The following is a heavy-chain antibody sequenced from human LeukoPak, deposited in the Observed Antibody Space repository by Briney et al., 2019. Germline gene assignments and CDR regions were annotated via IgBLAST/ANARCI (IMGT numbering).Heavy chain of an antibody. Sequence: SETLSLTCAVYGGSFSGYYWSWIRQPPGKGLEWIGEINHSGSTNYKPSLKSRVTISVDTSKNQFSLKVSSVTAADTAIYYCARGYNWFDPWGQGTLVTVSS. J-gene: IGHJ5*02. CDR3: ARGYNWFDP. V-gene: IGHV4-34*01. CDR1: GGSFSGYY. CDR2: INHSGST.